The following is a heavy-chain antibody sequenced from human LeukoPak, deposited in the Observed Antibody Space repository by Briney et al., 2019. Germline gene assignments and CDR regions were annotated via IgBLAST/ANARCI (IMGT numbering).Heavy chain of an antibody. CDR2: IYSGGST. V-gene: IGHV3-53*01. CDR3: AKVEDASGSYPTSFDY. Sequence: GGSLRLSCAASGFTVSSNYMSWVRQAPGKGLEWVSVIYSGGSTYYADSVKGRFTISRDNSKNTLYLQMNSLRAEDTAVYYCAKVEDASGSYPTSFDYWGQGTLVTVSS. CDR1: GFTVSSNY. J-gene: IGHJ4*02. D-gene: IGHD3-10*01.